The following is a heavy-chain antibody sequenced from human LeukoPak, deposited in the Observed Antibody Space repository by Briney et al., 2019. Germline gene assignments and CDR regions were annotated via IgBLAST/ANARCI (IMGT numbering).Heavy chain of an antibody. Sequence: GRSLRLSCAASGFTFSSYAMHWVRQAPGKGLEWVAVISYDGSNKYYADSVKGRFTISRDNSKNTLYLQMNSLGAEDTAVYYCARRRIAAAGTLMDPWGQGTLVTVSS. CDR1: GFTFSSYA. CDR2: ISYDGSNK. V-gene: IGHV3-30-3*01. J-gene: IGHJ5*02. CDR3: ARRRIAAAGTLMDP. D-gene: IGHD6-13*01.